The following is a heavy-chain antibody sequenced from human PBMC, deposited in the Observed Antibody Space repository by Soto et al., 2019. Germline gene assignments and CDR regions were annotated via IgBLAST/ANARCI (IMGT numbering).Heavy chain of an antibody. CDR3: ARDRYGGNSHYFDY. V-gene: IGHV3-7*01. CDR2: IKQDGSEK. Sequence: GGSLRLSCAASGFTFSSYWMSWVRQAPGKGLEWVANIKQDGSEKYYVDSVKGRFTISRDNAKNSLYLQMNSLRAEDTAVYYCARDRYGGNSHYFDYWGQGTLVTVSS. J-gene: IGHJ4*02. CDR1: GFTFSSYW. D-gene: IGHD4-17*01.